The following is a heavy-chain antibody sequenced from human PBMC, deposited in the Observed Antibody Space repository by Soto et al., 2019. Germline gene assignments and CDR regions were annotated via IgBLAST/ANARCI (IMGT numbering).Heavy chain of an antibody. CDR3: ARXYYDILTGYGTIRGFDP. J-gene: IGHJ5*02. CDR1: GGSISSYY. D-gene: IGHD3-9*01. V-gene: IGHV4-59*01. Sequence: SETLSLTCTVSGGSISSYYWSWIRQPPGKGLEWIGYIYYSGSTNYNPSLKSRVTISVDTSKNQFSLKLSSVTAADTAVYYCARXYYDILTGYGTIRGFDPWGQGTLVTVSS. CDR2: IYYSGST.